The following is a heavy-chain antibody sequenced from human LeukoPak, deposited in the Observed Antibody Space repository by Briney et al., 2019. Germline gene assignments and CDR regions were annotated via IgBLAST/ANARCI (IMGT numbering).Heavy chain of an antibody. D-gene: IGHD6-13*01. Sequence: PSETLSLTCTVSGGSISSYYWSWIRQPPGKGLEWIGYIYYSGSTNYNPSLKSRVTISVDTSKNQFSLKLSSVTAADTAVYYCARLYSSSWYWFDPWGQGTLVTVSS. V-gene: IGHV4-59*01. J-gene: IGHJ5*02. CDR2: IYYSGST. CDR1: GGSISSYY. CDR3: ARLYSSSWYWFDP.